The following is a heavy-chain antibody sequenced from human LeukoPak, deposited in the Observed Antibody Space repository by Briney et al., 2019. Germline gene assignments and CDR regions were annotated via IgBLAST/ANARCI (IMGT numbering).Heavy chain of an antibody. CDR3: AKIIAPTVTRY. Sequence: PGGPLRLSFAASGFSFRTYAMTWVRQAPGKGLEWVSSISHNGGITFQAVPVKGRYTICRDNYKDTLYLQKNSLRAEDRAIYYCAKIIAPTVTRYWGRGTLHSVST. J-gene: IGHJ4*02. CDR1: GFSFRTYA. V-gene: IGHV3-23*01. CDR2: ISHNGGIT. D-gene: IGHD1-1*01.